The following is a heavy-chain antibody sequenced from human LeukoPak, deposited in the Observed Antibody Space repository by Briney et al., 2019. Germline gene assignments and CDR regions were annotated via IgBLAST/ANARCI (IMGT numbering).Heavy chain of an antibody. CDR3: ARGMTTVTHTTNNWFDP. CDR1: GGSFSGYY. V-gene: IGHV4-34*01. Sequence: SETLSLTCAVYGGSFSGYYWSWIRQPPVKGLEWIGEINHSGSTNYNPSLKSRVTISVDTSKNQFSLKLSSVTAADTAVYYCARGMTTVTHTTNNWFDPWGQGTLVTVSS. D-gene: IGHD4-17*01. J-gene: IGHJ5*02. CDR2: INHSGST.